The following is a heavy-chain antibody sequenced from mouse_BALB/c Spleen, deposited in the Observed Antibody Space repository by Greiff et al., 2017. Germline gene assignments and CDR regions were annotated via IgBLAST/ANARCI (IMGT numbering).Heavy chain of an antibody. Sequence: VQLKESGTVLARPGASVKMSCKASGYTFTSYWMHWVKQRPGQGLEWIGAIYPGNSDTSYNQKFKGKAKLTAVTSTSTAYMELSSLTNEDSAVYYCTRGDYDGAWFAYWGQGTLVTVSA. V-gene: IGHV1-5*01. J-gene: IGHJ3*01. CDR2: IYPGNSDT. CDR1: GYTFTSYW. D-gene: IGHD2-4*01. CDR3: TRGDYDGAWFAY.